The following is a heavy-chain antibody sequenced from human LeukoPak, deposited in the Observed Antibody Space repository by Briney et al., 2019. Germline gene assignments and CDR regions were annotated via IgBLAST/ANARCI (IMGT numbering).Heavy chain of an antibody. V-gene: IGHV1-8*01. CDR3: ARDKGHYDSSGYFDTHDAFDI. D-gene: IGHD3-22*01. CDR1: GYTFTSYD. J-gene: IGHJ3*02. CDR2: MNPNSGNT. Sequence: ASVKVSCKASGYTFTSYDINWVRQATGQGLEWMGWMNPNSGNTGYAQKFQGRVTMTRNTSISTAYMELSSLGSEDTAVYYCARDKGHYDSSGYFDTHDAFDIWGQGTMVTVSS.